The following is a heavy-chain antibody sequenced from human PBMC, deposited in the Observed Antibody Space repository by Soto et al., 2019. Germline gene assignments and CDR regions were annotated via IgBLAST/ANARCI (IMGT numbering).Heavy chain of an antibody. V-gene: IGHV4-61*01. Sequence: QVQLQESGPGLVKPSETLSLTCTVSGGSVSSGSYYWSWIRQPPGKGLEWIGYIYYSGSTNYNPSLKSXXTXSXXTSKNQFSLKLSSVTAADTAVYYCARVSLGYGMDVWGQGTTVTVSS. J-gene: IGHJ6*02. CDR1: GGSVSSGSYY. CDR2: IYYSGST. D-gene: IGHD7-27*01. CDR3: ARVSLGYGMDV.